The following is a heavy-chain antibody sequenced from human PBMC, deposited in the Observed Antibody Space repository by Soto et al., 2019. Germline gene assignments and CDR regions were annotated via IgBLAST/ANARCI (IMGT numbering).Heavy chain of an antibody. CDR2: IYYSGST. J-gene: IGHJ6*02. CDR1: GGSISSYY. D-gene: IGHD3-3*01. Sequence: SETLSLTCTVSGGSISSYYWSWIRQPPGKGLEWIGYIYYSGSTNYNPSLKSRVTISVDTSKNQFSLKLSSVTAADTAVYYCARTKYDFWSGPFMDVWGQGTTVTVSS. CDR3: ARTKYDFWSGPFMDV. V-gene: IGHV4-59*01.